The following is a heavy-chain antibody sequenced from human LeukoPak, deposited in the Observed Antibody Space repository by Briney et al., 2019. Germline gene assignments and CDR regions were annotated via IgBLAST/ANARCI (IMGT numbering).Heavy chain of an antibody. V-gene: IGHV3-48*03. Sequence: AGSLRLSCAAYAFTFTSYEMNWVRPAQGKGLEWVSYTISSGSTGYYADSVKGRFTISRDNAKSSLYLQVNSLRAEDTAVYYCARSYYYDSSGYSLLHMDVWGKGTTVTVSS. J-gene: IGHJ6*03. D-gene: IGHD3-22*01. CDR1: AFTFTSYE. CDR3: ARSYYYDSSGYSLLHMDV. CDR2: TISSGSTG.